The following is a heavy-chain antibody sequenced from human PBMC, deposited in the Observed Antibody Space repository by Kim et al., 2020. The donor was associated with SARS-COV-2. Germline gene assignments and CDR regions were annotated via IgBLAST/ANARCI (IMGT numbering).Heavy chain of an antibody. J-gene: IGHJ4*02. V-gene: IGHV3-7*01. CDR2: IKKDGSDK. D-gene: IGHD3-16*02. Sequence: GGSLRLSCAASGFTFSSYSMSWVRQAPGKGLEWVSNIKKDGSDKYYADSVKGRFTISRDNAKNSLYLQMNSLRAEDTAVYYCARGYRYGCFDCCGQGNLV. CDR3: ARGYRYGCFDC. CDR1: GFTFSSYS.